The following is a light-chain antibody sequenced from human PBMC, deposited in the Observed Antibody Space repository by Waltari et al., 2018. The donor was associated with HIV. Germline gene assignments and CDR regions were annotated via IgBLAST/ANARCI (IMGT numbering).Light chain of an antibody. CDR1: SGSVSTSYY. CDR2: VTN. V-gene: IGLV8-61*01. J-gene: IGLJ2*01. CDR3: VLYMGSGIGV. Sequence: QTVVTQEPSFSVSPGGTVTLTCGLSSGSVSTSYYPRWYQQTPGQAPRTLIDVTNTRSSGVPDRFSGSILRNKAALAITGAQADDESDYYCVLYMGSGIGVFGGGTKLTVL.